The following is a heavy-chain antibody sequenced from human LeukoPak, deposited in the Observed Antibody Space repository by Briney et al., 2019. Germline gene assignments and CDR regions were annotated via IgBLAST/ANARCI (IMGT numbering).Heavy chain of an antibody. D-gene: IGHD4-23*01. CDR1: GFTFSSYA. V-gene: IGHV3-30-3*01. Sequence: GGSLRLFCAASGFTFSSYAMHWVRQAPGKGLEWVAVISYDGSNKYYADSVKGRFTISRDNAKNTLYLQMNSLRVEDTAVYYCARGRPHGNDYWGQGTLVTVSS. J-gene: IGHJ4*02. CDR2: ISYDGSNK. CDR3: ARGRPHGNDY.